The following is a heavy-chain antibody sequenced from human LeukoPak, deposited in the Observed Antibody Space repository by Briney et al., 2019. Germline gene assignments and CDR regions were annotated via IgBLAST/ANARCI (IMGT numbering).Heavy chain of an antibody. CDR1: GFAFGSYA. CDR2: ISGSGGST. J-gene: IGHJ1*01. Sequence: GGSLRLSCAASGFAFGSYAMSWVRQAPGKGLEWVSTISGSGGSTSYADSVKGRFTISRDNSKSTLFLQMNSLRAEDTAVYYCAKVVDFSLFQHWGQGTLVTVSS. CDR3: AKVVDFSLFQH. V-gene: IGHV3-23*01. D-gene: IGHD3-3*01.